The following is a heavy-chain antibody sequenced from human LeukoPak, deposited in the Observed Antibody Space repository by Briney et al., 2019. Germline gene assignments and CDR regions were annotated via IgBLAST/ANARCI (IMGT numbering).Heavy chain of an antibody. CDR2: INHSGST. CDR3: ARGKEAGGRTPVVPAAMAPHSTTSGYGMDV. D-gene: IGHD2-2*01. J-gene: IGHJ6*02. CDR1: GGPFSGYY. Sequence: PSETLSLTCAVYGGPFSGYYGSWIRQPPGKALEWIGEINHSGSTNYNPSLKRRVTISVDTSKNQVSLRLSSVTAADTAVYYCARGKEAGGRTPVVPAAMAPHSTTSGYGMDVWGQGTTVTVSS. V-gene: IGHV4-34*01.